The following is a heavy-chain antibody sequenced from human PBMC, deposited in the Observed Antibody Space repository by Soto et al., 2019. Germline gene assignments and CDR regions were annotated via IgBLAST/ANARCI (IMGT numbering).Heavy chain of an antibody. V-gene: IGHV3-23*01. J-gene: IGHJ4*02. D-gene: IGHD2-8*01. Sequence: LRLSCAASGFTFSSYAMSWVRQAPGKGLEWVSAISGSGSSTYYADSVKGRFTSSRDNSKNTLYLQMNSLRAEDTAVYYCAKDGPDGYNGVFDYWGQGTLVTVSS. CDR2: ISGSGSST. CDR3: AKDGPDGYNGVFDY. CDR1: GFTFSSYA.